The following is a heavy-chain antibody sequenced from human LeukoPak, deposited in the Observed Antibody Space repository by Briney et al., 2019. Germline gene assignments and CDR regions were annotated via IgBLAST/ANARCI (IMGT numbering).Heavy chain of an antibody. D-gene: IGHD2-8*01. CDR2: IYYSGST. CDR1: GGSISSSSYY. Sequence: SETLSLTCTVSGGSISSSSYYWGWIRQPPGKGLEWIGSIYYSGSTYYNPSLKSRVTISVDTSKNQFSLRLSSVTAADTAVYYCARSCTNAVCYIDYWGQGTLVTVSS. J-gene: IGHJ4*02. V-gene: IGHV4-39*01. CDR3: ARSCTNAVCYIDY.